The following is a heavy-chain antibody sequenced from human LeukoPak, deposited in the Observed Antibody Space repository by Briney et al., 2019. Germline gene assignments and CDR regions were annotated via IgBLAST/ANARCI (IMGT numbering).Heavy chain of an antibody. J-gene: IGHJ4*02. CDR2: IKSKTDGGTS. D-gene: IGHD3-9*01. Sequence: GGSLRLSCAASGFTVSSYGMSWVRQAPGKGLEWVGRIKSKTDGGTSDYAAPVKGRFTISRDDSKNTLYLQMNSLKTEDTAVYSCTTDYDVLPLQDWGQGTLVTVSS. CDR3: TTDYDVLPLQD. CDR1: GFTVSSYG. V-gene: IGHV3-15*01.